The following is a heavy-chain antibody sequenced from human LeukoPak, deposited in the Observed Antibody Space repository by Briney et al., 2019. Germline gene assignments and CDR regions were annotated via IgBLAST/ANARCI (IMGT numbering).Heavy chain of an antibody. CDR3: AKFPVIGVWLGHALDI. V-gene: IGHV3-7*01. CDR2: IKQDGSEK. D-gene: IGHD3-10*01. Sequence: PGGSLRLSCAASGFTFSSYWMSWVRQAPGKGLEWVANIKQDGSEKYYVDSVKGRFTISRDNAKNSLYLQMNSLRAEDTAVYYCAKFPVIGVWLGHALDIWGQGTMVTVSS. CDR1: GFTFSSYW. J-gene: IGHJ3*02.